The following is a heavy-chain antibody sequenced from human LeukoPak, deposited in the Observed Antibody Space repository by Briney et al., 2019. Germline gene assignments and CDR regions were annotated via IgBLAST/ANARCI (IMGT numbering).Heavy chain of an antibody. Sequence: ASVKVSCTASGYTFTSYHMHWVRQAPGQGLEWMGIINPSGRTDYAQKFQGRVTLTRDTSTSTVYMELRSLRSEDTAVYYCARDGAYYDFWSGYPSPTNWFDPWGQGTLVTVSS. D-gene: IGHD3-3*01. J-gene: IGHJ5*02. CDR1: GYTFTSYH. V-gene: IGHV1-46*03. CDR2: INPSGRT. CDR3: ARDGAYYDFWSGYPSPTNWFDP.